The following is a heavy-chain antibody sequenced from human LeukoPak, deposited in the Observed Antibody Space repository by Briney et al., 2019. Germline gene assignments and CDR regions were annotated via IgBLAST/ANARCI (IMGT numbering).Heavy chain of an antibody. J-gene: IGHJ4*02. D-gene: IGHD6-13*01. V-gene: IGHV3-13*01. Sequence: GGSLRLSCAASGFTFSSYDMHWVRQATGKCLEWVSAIGTAGDTYYPGSVKGRFTISRENAKNSLYLQMNSLRAGDTAVYYCARSSSSWPGDYFDYWGQGTLVTVSS. CDR2: IGTAGDT. CDR1: GFTFSSYD. CDR3: ARSSSSWPGDYFDY.